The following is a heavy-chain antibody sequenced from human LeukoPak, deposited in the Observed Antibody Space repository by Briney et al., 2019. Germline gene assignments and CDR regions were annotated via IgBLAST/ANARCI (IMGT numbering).Heavy chain of an antibody. Sequence: GGSLRLSCAASGFTFSSYEMNWVRQAPGKGLEWVSYISSSGSTIYYADSVKGRFTISRDNAKNSLYLQMNSLRAEDTAVYYCARDNSWYSSGWYFDYWGQGTLVIVSS. D-gene: IGHD6-19*01. V-gene: IGHV3-48*03. J-gene: IGHJ4*02. CDR2: ISSSGSTI. CDR3: ARDNSWYSSGWYFDY. CDR1: GFTFSSYE.